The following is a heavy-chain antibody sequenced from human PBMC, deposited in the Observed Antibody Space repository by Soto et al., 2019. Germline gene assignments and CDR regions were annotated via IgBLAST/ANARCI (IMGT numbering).Heavy chain of an antibody. CDR1: GFTFGTYA. CDR3: AKDRSVDTRDWFDP. V-gene: IGHV3-23*01. CDR2: ITGSGGST. D-gene: IGHD5-18*01. Sequence: PRGSLRLSCAASGFTFGTYAMNWVRQAPGKGLEWVSGITGSGGSTYYADSVKGRFTTSRDNSKNTLYLQMNSLRGDDTAVYYCAKDRSVDTRDWFDPWGQGTLVTVSS. J-gene: IGHJ5*02.